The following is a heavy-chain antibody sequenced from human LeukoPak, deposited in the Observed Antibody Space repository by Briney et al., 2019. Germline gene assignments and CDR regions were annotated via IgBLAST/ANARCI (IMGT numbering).Heavy chain of an antibody. CDR2: TYYRSKWYY. Sequence: SQTLSLTCAISGDSVYINSRAWNWIRQSPSRGLEWLGKTYYRSKWYYDYAVSVKSRIIITPDTSKNQFSLQLNSVTPEDTAVYYCARGNYAMDVWGQGTTVTVSS. J-gene: IGHJ6*02. CDR3: ARGNYAMDV. CDR1: GDSVYINSRA. V-gene: IGHV6-1*01.